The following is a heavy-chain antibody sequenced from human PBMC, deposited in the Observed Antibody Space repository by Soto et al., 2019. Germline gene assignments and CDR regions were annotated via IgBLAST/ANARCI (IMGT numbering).Heavy chain of an antibody. Sequence: GASVKVSCKASGGTFSSYAISWVRQAPGQGLEWMGGIIPIFGTANYAQKFQGRVTITADKSTSTAYMELSSLRSEDTAVYYCAQSLDTAMVITLDYWGQGTLVTVSS. J-gene: IGHJ4*02. V-gene: IGHV1-69*06. D-gene: IGHD5-18*01. CDR3: AQSLDTAMVITLDY. CDR1: GGTFSSYA. CDR2: IIPIFGTA.